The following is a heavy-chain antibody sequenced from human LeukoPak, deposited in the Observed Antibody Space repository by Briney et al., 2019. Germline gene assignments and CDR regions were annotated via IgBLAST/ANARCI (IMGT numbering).Heavy chain of an antibody. V-gene: IGHV3-21*04. D-gene: IGHD3-10*01. Sequence: GGSLRLSCAASGFTFSYYSMSWVRQAPGKGLEWVASISSSSSYIYYADSVKGRFTISRDNAKNTLYLQMNSLRAEDTALYYCAKRSGSGSYLDYWGQGTLVTVSS. CDR2: ISSSSSYI. CDR1: GFTFSYYS. J-gene: IGHJ4*02. CDR3: AKRSGSGSYLDY.